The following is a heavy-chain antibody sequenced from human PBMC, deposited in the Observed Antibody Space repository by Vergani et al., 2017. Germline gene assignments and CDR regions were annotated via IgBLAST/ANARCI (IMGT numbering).Heavy chain of an antibody. D-gene: IGHD1-26*01. Sequence: QVQLQESGPGLVKPSETLSLTCSVSGGSISSYYWNWIRQPPGKGLEWIGYIYYSGSTNYNPSLKSRVTISVDTSKNQFSLKLSSVTAADTAVYYCASHGAWDWFDPWGQGTLVTVSS. J-gene: IGHJ5*02. CDR2: IYYSGST. V-gene: IGHV4-59*08. CDR1: GGSISSYY. CDR3: ASHGAWDWFDP.